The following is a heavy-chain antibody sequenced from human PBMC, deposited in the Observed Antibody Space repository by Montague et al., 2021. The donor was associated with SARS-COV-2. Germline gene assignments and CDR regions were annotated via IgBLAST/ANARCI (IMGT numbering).Heavy chain of an antibody. CDR1: GGSISTYY. D-gene: IGHD5-24*01. CDR3: ARDGYNAHQNYWYFDL. J-gene: IGHJ2*01. CDR2: IYYSGST. Sequence: SETLSLTCTVSGGSISTYYWSWIRQPPGKGLEWIGYIYYSGSTNYSPSLKSRVTISVDTSKNQFSLKLSSVTAADTAVYYCARDGYNAHQNYWYFDLWSRGTLVTVSS. V-gene: IGHV4-59*12.